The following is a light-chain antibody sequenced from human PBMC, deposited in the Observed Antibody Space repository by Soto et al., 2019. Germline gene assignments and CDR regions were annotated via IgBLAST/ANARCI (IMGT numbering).Light chain of an antibody. J-gene: IGLJ1*01. Sequence: QSVLTQPPSASGSPGQSVTISCTGTSSDVGGYNYVSWYQQHPGKAPKLMIYEVSKRPSGAPDRFSGSKSGNTASLTVSGLQAEDEVDYYCSSYAGSNNFVVFGTGTKVTVL. CDR2: EVS. CDR3: SSYAGSNNFVV. V-gene: IGLV2-8*01. CDR1: SSDVGGYNY.